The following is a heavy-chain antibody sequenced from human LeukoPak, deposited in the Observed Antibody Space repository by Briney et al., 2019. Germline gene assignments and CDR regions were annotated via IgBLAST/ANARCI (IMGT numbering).Heavy chain of an antibody. D-gene: IGHD1/OR15-1a*01. V-gene: IGHV3-7*01. CDR3: ASPDLGEQDV. J-gene: IGHJ6*02. Sequence: PGGSLRLSCAASGFIFSSYWMSWVRQAPGKGLEWVANIKQEGSEKDYVDSVKGRFTISRDNAKNSLYLEMNSLRAEDTAVYYCASPDLGEQDVWGQGTTVTVSS. CDR2: IKQEGSEK. CDR1: GFIFSSYW.